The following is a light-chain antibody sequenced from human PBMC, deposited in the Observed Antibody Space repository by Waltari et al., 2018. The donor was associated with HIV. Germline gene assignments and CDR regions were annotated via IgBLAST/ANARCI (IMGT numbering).Light chain of an antibody. CDR1: SSDVGGYNY. CDR3: CSYADSDTWV. V-gene: IGLV2-11*01. Sequence: QSALTQPRSVSGSPGQSVTISYTGTSSDVGGYNYVSWYQQHPGKAPKLMIYDFNKRPSGVPDRFSVSKSGNTASLTISGLQAEDEADYYCCSYADSDTWVFGGGTKLTVL. CDR2: DFN. J-gene: IGLJ3*02.